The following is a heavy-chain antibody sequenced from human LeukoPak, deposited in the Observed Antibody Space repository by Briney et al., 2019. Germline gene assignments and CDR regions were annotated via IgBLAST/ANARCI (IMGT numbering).Heavy chain of an antibody. CDR2: IYTSGST. D-gene: IGHD6-19*01. CDR3: ATSSGWHREYFQH. CDR1: GGSISSGSYY. Sequence: SETLSLTCTVSGGSISSGSYYWSWIRQPAGKGLEWIGRIYTSGSTNYNPSLKSRVTISVDTSKNQFSLKLSSVTAADTAVYYCATSSGWHREYFQHWGQGTLVTVSS. V-gene: IGHV4-61*02. J-gene: IGHJ1*01.